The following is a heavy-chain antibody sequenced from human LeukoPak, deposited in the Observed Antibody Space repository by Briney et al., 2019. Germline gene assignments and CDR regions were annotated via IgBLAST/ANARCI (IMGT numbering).Heavy chain of an antibody. CDR2: RWYDGSNK. Sequence: GGSLRLSCAASGFTFSSYGMHWVRQAPGKGLEWVAVRWYDGSNKYYADSVKGRFTISRDNSKNTLYLQMNSLRAEDTAVYYCARDGNYYDSSGYYYGTHGMDVWGQGTTVTVSS. V-gene: IGHV3-33*01. D-gene: IGHD3-22*01. CDR3: ARDGNYYDSSGYYYGTHGMDV. CDR1: GFTFSSYG. J-gene: IGHJ6*02.